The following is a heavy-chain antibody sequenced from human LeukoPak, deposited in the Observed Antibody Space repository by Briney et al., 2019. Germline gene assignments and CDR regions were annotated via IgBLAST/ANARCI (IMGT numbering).Heavy chain of an antibody. D-gene: IGHD2-15*01. CDR2: IYYTGHT. V-gene: IGHV4-30-4*01. J-gene: IGHJ4*02. CDR1: GGSISSGDYY. Sequence: SETLSLTCTVSGGSISSGDYYWSWIRQPPGKGLEWIGYIYYTGHTYYNPSLESRVTISVDTSKNQFSLKLSSVTAADTAVYYCAREGLCSGGSCTFDYWGQGTLVTVSS. CDR3: AREGLCSGGSCTFDY.